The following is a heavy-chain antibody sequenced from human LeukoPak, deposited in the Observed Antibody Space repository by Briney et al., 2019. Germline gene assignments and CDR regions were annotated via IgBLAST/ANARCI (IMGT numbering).Heavy chain of an antibody. CDR1: GFTFSSYA. J-gene: IGHJ5*01. CDR2: ISYDGSNK. Sequence: GGSLRLSCAASGFTFSSYAMHWVRQAPGKGLEWVAVISYDGSNKYYADSVKGRFTISRDNSKNTLYLQINTLRAEDTAVYYCARDLRYSPLGTWFDSWGQGTLVTVSS. CDR3: ARDLRYSPLGTWFDS. D-gene: IGHD4-17*01. V-gene: IGHV3-30*04.